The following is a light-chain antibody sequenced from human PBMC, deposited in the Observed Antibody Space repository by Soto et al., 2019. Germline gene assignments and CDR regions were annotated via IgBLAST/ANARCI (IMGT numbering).Light chain of an antibody. V-gene: IGKV3-15*01. J-gene: IGKJ1*01. CDR1: QSVSSN. Sequence: IVMTHSPATLSVSPGERVTLSCRASQSVSSNLAWYQQKPGQAPSLLIYGAFTRATGIPARFSGTGSGTEFTLTISSLQSEDFALYYCQQYNDWPLTFGQGTKVDIK. CDR3: QQYNDWPLT. CDR2: GAF.